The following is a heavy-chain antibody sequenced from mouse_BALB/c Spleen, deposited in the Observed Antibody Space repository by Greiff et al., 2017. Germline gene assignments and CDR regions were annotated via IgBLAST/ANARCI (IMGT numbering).Heavy chain of an antibody. Sequence: VKLMESGPELVKPGASVRISCKASGYTFTSYYIHWVKQRPGQGLEWIGWIYPGNVNTKYNEKFKGKATLTADKSSSTAYMQLSSLTSEDSAVYFCARSWGRDYAMDYWGQGTSVTVSS. J-gene: IGHJ4*01. CDR1: GYTFTSYY. D-gene: IGHD3-3*01. CDR2: IYPGNVNT. V-gene: IGHV1S56*01. CDR3: ARSWGRDYAMDY.